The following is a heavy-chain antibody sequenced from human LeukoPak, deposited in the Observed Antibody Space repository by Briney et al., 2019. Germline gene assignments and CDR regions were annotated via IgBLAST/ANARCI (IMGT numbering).Heavy chain of an antibody. CDR3: ATTTLRYCSSTSCYDPRNYYGMDV. J-gene: IGHJ6*04. V-gene: IGHV1-24*01. CDR1: EYTPTELS. D-gene: IGHD2-2*01. Sequence: GASVKLSNTFSEYTPTELSMHGVRQAPGNGLEGMDGFDPEDGKTIYAQKFQGRVTMTEDTSTDTAYMELSSLRSEDTAVYYCATTTLRYCSSTSCYDPRNYYGMDVWGKGTTVNVSS. CDR2: FDPEDGKT.